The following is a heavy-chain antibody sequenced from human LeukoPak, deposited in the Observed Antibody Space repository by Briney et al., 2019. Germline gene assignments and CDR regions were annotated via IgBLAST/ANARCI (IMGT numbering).Heavy chain of an antibody. CDR1: GGSISSYY. V-gene: IGHV4-59*01. CDR3: ARYHSRSHEGWIDP. D-gene: IGHD3-10*01. CDR2: IYYSGST. J-gene: IGHJ5*02. Sequence: SETLSLTCTVSGGSISSYYWSWIRQPPGKGLEWIGYIYYSGSTNYNPSLKSRVTISVDTSNNHFSLTLSSVTAADTAVYYCARYHSRSHEGWIDPWGQGALVTVSS.